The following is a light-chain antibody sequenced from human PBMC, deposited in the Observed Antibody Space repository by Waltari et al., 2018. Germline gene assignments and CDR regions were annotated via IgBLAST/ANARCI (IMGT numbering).Light chain of an antibody. CDR3: QQYSNWPPRYT. CDR2: CAS. V-gene: IGKV3-15*01. Sequence: EIEMTPSPVTLSVSPGDGPTLSCRASQCISSDLALYQHNPGQAPKLLIYCASTRATWVPVRFSGSGSVTEFTLTISGLQSEDLAVYYCQQYSNWPPRYTFGHGTRVEIK. CDR1: QCISSD. J-gene: IGKJ2*01.